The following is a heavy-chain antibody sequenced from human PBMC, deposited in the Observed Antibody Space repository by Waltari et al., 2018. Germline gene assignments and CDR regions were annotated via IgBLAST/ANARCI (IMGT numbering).Heavy chain of an antibody. CDR1: GFTFSSYG. V-gene: IGHV3-30*02. J-gene: IGHJ4*02. D-gene: IGHD4-17*01. Sequence: QVQLVESGGGVVQPGGSLRLSCAASGFTFSSYGMHWVRQAPGKGLEWVAFIRYDGSNKYYADSVKGRFTISRDNSKNTLYLQMNSLRAEDTAVYYCAKDLRYGDDPPDYYWGQGTLVTVSS. CDR3: AKDLRYGDDPPDYY. CDR2: IRYDGSNK.